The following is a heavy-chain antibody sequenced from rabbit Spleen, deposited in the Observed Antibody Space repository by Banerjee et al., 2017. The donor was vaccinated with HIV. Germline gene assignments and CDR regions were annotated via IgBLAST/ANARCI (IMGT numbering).Heavy chain of an antibody. V-gene: IGHV1S45*01. J-gene: IGHJ4*01. Sequence: QEQLVESGGGLVQPEGSLTLTCTASGFSFSSGYDIVWVRQAPGKGLEWIACINASTGKPVYATWASGRFTISRTSSTTVTLRMTSLTAADRATYFCARDLIGVIGWNFYLWGPGTLVTVS. CDR3: ARDLIGVIGWNFYL. CDR2: INASTGKP. D-gene: IGHD2-1*01. CDR1: GFSFSSGYD.